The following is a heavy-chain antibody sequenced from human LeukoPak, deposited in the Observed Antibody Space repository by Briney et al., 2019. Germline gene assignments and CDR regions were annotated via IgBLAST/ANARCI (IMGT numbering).Heavy chain of an antibody. D-gene: IGHD4-23*01. Sequence: ASVKVSCKASGYTFTGYYMHWVRQAPGQGLEWMGWINPNSGGTNYAQKFQGRVTMTRDTSISTAYMELSRLRSDDTAVYYCARGVVTHTGSYYYYYMDVWGKGTTVTVSS. CDR1: GYTFTGYY. J-gene: IGHJ6*03. CDR3: ARGVVTHTGSYYYYYMDV. CDR2: INPNSGGT. V-gene: IGHV1-2*02.